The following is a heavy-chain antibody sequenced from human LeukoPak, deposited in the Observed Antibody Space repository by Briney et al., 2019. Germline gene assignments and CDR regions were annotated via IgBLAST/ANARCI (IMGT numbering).Heavy chain of an antibody. CDR3: AKDPLAVTTRFDY. J-gene: IGHJ4*02. CDR1: GFTFSSYA. Sequence: GGSLRLSCAASGFTFSSYAMSWVRQAPGKGLEWDSAISGSGGSTYYADSVKGRFTISRDNSKNTLYLQMNSLRAEDTAVYYCAKDPLAVTTRFDYWGQGTLVTVSS. V-gene: IGHV3-23*01. CDR2: ISGSGGST. D-gene: IGHD2-21*02.